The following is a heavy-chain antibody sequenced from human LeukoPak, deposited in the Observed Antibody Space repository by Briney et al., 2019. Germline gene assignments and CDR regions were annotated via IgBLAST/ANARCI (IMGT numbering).Heavy chain of an antibody. Sequence: SETLSLTCAAYGGSFSGYYWSWIRQPPGKGLEWIGEINHSGSTNYNPSLKSRVTISVDTSKNQFSLKLSSVTAADTAVYYCARSSGYTYGDYGGRGSWFDPWGRGTLVTVSS. CDR1: GGSFSGYY. D-gene: IGHD4-17*01. CDR2: INHSGST. J-gene: IGHJ5*02. CDR3: ARSSGYTYGDYGGRGSWFDP. V-gene: IGHV4-34*01.